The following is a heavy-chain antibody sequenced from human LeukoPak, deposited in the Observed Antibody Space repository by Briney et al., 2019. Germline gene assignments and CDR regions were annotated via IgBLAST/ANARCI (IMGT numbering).Heavy chain of an antibody. J-gene: IGHJ5*02. CDR1: GGSISSYY. V-gene: IGHV4-59*01. Sequence: SETLSLTCTVSGGSISSYYWSWIRQPPGKGLEWIGYIYYSGSTNYNPSLKSRVTISVDTSKNQFSLKLSSVTAADTAVYYCARAASDSSSWNTGFDPWGQGTLVTVSS. D-gene: IGHD6-13*01. CDR2: IYYSGST. CDR3: ARAASDSSSWNTGFDP.